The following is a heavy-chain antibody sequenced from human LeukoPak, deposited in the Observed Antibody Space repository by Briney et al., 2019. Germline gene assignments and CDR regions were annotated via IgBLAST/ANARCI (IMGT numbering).Heavy chain of an antibody. Sequence: PGGSLRLSCAASGFTFSSYGMHWVRQAPGRGLEWVAVIWYDGSNKYYADSVKGRFTISRDDSKNTLYLQMNSLRAEDTAVYYCAKAGRDFWSGYPYYFDYWGQGTLVTVSS. CDR1: GFTFSSYG. V-gene: IGHV3-33*06. J-gene: IGHJ4*02. CDR2: IWYDGSNK. D-gene: IGHD3-3*01. CDR3: AKAGRDFWSGYPYYFDY.